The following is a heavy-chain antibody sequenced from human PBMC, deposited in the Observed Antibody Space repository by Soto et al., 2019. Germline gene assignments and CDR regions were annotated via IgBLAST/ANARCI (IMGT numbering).Heavy chain of an antibody. CDR2: ISSSSYI. D-gene: IGHD3-22*01. J-gene: IGHJ4*02. Sequence: GGSLRLSCAASGFTFSSYSMNWVRQAPGKGLEWVSSISSSSYIYYADSVKGRFTISRDNAKNSLYLQMNSLRAEDTAVYYCARGPDYYDSSGYLYYFDYWGQGTLVTVSS. CDR1: GFTFSSYS. V-gene: IGHV3-21*01. CDR3: ARGPDYYDSSGYLYYFDY.